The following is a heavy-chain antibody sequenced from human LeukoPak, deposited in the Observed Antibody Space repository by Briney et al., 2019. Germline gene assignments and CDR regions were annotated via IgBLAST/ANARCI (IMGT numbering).Heavy chain of an antibody. J-gene: IGHJ4*02. V-gene: IGHV1-2*02. D-gene: IGHD3-9*01. CDR2: INPNSGGT. CDR3: ARVALRYFDWSPYDY. CDR1: GYTFTGYY. Sequence: ASVKVSCKASGYTFTGYYMHWVRQAPRQGLEWMGWINPNSGGTNYAQKFQGRVTMTRDTSISTAYMELSRLRSDDTAVYYCARVALRYFDWSPYDYWGQGTLVTVSS.